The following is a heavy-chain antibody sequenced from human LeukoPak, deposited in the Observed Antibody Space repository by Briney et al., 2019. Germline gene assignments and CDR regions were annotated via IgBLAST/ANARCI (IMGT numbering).Heavy chain of an antibody. V-gene: IGHV3-23*01. J-gene: IGHJ4*02. CDR1: GLTFSSYA. Sequence: GGSLRLSCAASGLTFSSYAMSWVRQAPGKGLEWVSSITGSGAETNSADAVKGRVTISRDNSKNTLYLQMNTLRAEDTAVYYCAKGPHIRTMWLFDSWGQGSLVTVSS. CDR2: ITGSGAET. CDR3: AKGPHIRTMWLFDS. D-gene: IGHD1-14*01.